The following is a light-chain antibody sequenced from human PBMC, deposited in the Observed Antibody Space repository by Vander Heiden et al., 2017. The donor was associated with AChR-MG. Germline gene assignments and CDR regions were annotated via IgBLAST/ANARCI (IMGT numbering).Light chain of an antibody. V-gene: IGLV8-61*01. CDR2: STN. CDR3: VLYLGRGISV. J-gene: IGLJ3*02. Sequence: QTVVTQEPSFSVSPGGTVTLTCGLSSGSVSTGYFPSWYQQTPGQPPRTLSYSTNTRSSGVPDRFSGSILGNKAALTITGAQADDESDYYCVLYLGRGISVFGGGTKLTVL. CDR1: SGSVSTGYF.